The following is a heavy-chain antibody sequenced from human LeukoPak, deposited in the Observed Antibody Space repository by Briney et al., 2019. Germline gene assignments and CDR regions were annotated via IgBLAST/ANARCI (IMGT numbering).Heavy chain of an antibody. Sequence: GASVKVSCKASGGTFSSYAISWVRQAPGQGLEWMGGIIPIFGTANYAQKFQGRVTITTDESTSTAYMELSSLRSEDTAVYYCASSTTRLRNDYWGQGTLVTVSS. V-gene: IGHV1-69*05. CDR2: IIPIFGTA. J-gene: IGHJ4*02. CDR3: ASSTTRLRNDY. D-gene: IGHD4-17*01. CDR1: GGTFSSYA.